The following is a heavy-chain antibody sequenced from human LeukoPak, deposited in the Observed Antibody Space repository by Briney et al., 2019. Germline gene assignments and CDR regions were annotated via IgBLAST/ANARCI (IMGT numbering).Heavy chain of an antibody. J-gene: IGHJ3*02. CDR1: GFSFSNYA. CDR2: ISGSGGRT. V-gene: IGHV3-23*01. CDR3: ARGGGSNWYGYPFDI. D-gene: IGHD6-13*01. Sequence: GGSLRLSCAASGFSFSNYAMNWVRQAPGKGLEWVSGISGSGGRTYYADSVKGRFSISRDNSKNTLYLQMNSLRAEDRAVYYCARGGGSNWYGYPFDIWGQGTVVTVSS.